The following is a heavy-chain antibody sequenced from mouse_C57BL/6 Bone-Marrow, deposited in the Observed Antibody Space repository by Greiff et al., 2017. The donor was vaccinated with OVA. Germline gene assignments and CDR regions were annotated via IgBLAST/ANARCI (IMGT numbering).Heavy chain of an antibody. CDR2: IYPGDGST. V-gene: IGHV1-85*01. CDR1: GYTFTSYD. CDR3: ASYPDGVTGDCSMDD. J-gene: IGHJ4*01. D-gene: IGHD2-13*01. Sequence: VQLQQSGPELVKPGASVKLSCTASGYTFTSYDINWVKQRPGQGLEWIGWIYPGDGSTKYNAKFSGKATMTVDTSSSTAYMELSSLTSEDSAVFCGASYPDGVTGDCSMDDWGKGTSVTVSS.